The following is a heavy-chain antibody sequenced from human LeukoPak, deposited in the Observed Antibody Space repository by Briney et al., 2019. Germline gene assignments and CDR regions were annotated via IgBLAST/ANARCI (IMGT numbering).Heavy chain of an antibody. CDR3: ARPRYSSSWYGSFDY. CDR1: GYTFTSYG. V-gene: IGHV1-18*01. D-gene: IGHD6-13*01. Sequence: GASVKVSCKASGYTFTSYGISWVRQAPGQGLEWMGWISAYNGNTNYAQKLQGRVTMTTDTSTSTAYMELRSLRSDDTAVYYCARPRYSSSWYGSFDYWGQGTLVTVSS. CDR2: ISAYNGNT. J-gene: IGHJ4*02.